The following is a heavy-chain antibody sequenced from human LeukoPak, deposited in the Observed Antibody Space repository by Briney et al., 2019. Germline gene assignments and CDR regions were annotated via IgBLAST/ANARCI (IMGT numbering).Heavy chain of an antibody. CDR3: AKDRPYGDYYGMDV. D-gene: IGHD4-17*01. Sequence: SETLSLTCTVSGGSVSSGGYYWSWIRQHLGKGLEWIGYIYYSGSTYYNPSLKSRVTISVDTSKNQFSLKLSSVTAADTAVYYCAKDRPYGDYYGMDVWGQGTTVTVSS. V-gene: IGHV4-31*03. J-gene: IGHJ6*02. CDR1: GGSVSSGGYY. CDR2: IYYSGST.